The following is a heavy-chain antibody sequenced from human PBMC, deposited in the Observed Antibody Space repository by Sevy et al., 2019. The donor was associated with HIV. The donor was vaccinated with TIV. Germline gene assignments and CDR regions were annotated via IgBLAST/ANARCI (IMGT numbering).Heavy chain of an antibody. D-gene: IGHD4-17*01. CDR1: GFTFSSYA. Sequence: GGSLRLSCAASGFTFSSYAMSWVRQAPGKGLEWVSPIMGSGGSTYYADSVKGRFTISRDNSKNTLYLQMNSLRAEDTAVYYCAKAPSSLRCQHFDYWGQGTLVTVSS. V-gene: IGHV3-23*01. CDR3: AKAPSSLRCQHFDY. CDR2: IMGSGGST. J-gene: IGHJ4*02.